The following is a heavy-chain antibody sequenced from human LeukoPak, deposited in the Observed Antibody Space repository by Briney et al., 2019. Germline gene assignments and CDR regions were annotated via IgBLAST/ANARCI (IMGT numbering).Heavy chain of an antibody. D-gene: IGHD6-6*01. V-gene: IGHV1-18*01. CDR3: ASGFRYSSSSAPRYYYMDV. J-gene: IGHJ6*03. CDR2: ISAYNGNT. CDR1: GYTFTSYG. Sequence: VASVRVSCKASGYTFTSYGISWVRQAPGEGREWMGWISAYNGNTNYAQKLQGTVTMTTDTSTSTAYLQLSSLRSDDTAVYYCASGFRYSSSSAPRYYYMDVWGKGTTVTVSS.